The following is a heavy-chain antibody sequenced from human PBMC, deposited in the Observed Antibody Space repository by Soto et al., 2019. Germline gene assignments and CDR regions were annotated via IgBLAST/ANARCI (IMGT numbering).Heavy chain of an antibody. V-gene: IGHV1-69*01. J-gene: IGHJ5*01. D-gene: IGHD3-3*01. CDR3: AGGRAERGPSFRFWGGSVYS. CDR1: GGAFSSFD. Sequence: QVQLVQSGAEVKKPGSSVKVSCKASGGAFSSFDISWVRQAPGLGLEWMGGSIPVLGTTSYAQKFQGRITITREASTRTRHLELYTLRPGDTGLYYRAGGRAERGPSFRFWGGSVYSRGQGTLVTVSS. CDR2: SIPVLGTT.